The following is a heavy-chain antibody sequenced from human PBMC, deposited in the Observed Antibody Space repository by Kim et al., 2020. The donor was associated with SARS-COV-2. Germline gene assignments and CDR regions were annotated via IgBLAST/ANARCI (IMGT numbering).Heavy chain of an antibody. CDR1: GGSFSGYY. J-gene: IGHJ4*02. D-gene: IGHD6-6*01. Sequence: SETLSLTCAVYGGSFSGYYWSWIRQPPGKGLEWIGEINLSGSTNYNPSLKSRVTISVDTSKNQFSLKLSSVTAADTAVYYCARGLLAARNFDYWGQGTLVTVSS. CDR2: INLSGST. CDR3: ARGLLAARNFDY. V-gene: IGHV4-34*01.